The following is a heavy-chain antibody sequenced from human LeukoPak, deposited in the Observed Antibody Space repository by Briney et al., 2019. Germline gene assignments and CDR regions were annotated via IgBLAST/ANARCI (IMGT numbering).Heavy chain of an antibody. J-gene: IGHJ6*03. V-gene: IGHV4-34*01. CDR3: ARDRITGATRDFYYYYMDV. Sequence: PSETLSFTGAAYGGSFSGNYWSWIRKPPGKGLEGIGEINHSGSTNYNPSLRGPVTISVDTSKNQFSLRLSSVTAADAAVYYCARDRITGATRDFYYYYMDVWGKGTTVTVSS. D-gene: IGHD7-27*01. CDR1: GGSFSGNY. CDR2: INHSGST.